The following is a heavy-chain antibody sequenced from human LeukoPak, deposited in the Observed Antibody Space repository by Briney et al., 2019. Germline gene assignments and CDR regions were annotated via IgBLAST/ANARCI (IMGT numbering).Heavy chain of an antibody. CDR1: GYTFTDYF. D-gene: IGHD3-10*01. J-gene: IGHJ4*02. CDR2: INPNSGGT. Sequence: ASVKVSCKASGYTFTDYFMHWVRQAPGQGLEWMGWINPNSGGTHYAQKFQGRVTMARDTSISTAYMELSRLRSDDTAVYYCARGSGSAVYYPFDNWGQGTLVTVSS. V-gene: IGHV1-2*02. CDR3: ARGSGSAVYYPFDN.